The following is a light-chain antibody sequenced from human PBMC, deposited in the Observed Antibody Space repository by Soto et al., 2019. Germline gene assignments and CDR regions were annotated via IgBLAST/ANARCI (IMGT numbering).Light chain of an antibody. CDR2: VVS. J-gene: IGLJ1*01. CDR3: SSYTSSSTLV. Sequence: QSLLTHPASLSGSPGQSITISCTGTSSDVGGYNYVSWYQQHPGKAPKLMSYVVSNRPSGVSNRFSGSKSGNTASLTISGLQAEDEADYYCSSYTSSSTLVFGTGTKVTVL. V-gene: IGLV2-14*01. CDR1: SSDVGGYNY.